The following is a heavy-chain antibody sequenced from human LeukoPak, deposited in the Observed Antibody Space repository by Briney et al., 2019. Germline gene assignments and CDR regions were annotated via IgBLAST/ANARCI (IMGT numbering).Heavy chain of an antibody. CDR2: IYYSGST. Sequence: SSETLSLTCTVSGGSISSYYWSWIRQPPGKGLEWIGYIYYSGSTNYNPSLKSRVTISVDTSKNQFSLKLSSVTAADTAVYYCAREKRAYYYGSGNVDWGQGTLVTVSS. D-gene: IGHD3-10*01. J-gene: IGHJ4*02. CDR1: GGSISSYY. CDR3: AREKRAYYYGSGNVD. V-gene: IGHV4-59*01.